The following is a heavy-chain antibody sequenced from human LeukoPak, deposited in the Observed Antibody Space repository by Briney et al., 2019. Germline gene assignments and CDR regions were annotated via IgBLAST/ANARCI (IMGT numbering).Heavy chain of an antibody. CDR1: GGSFSGYY. J-gene: IGHJ5*02. CDR2: INHSGST. CDR3: ARGSRRFDP. V-gene: IGHV4-34*01. Sequence: SETLSLTCAVYGGSFSGYYWSWIRQPPGKGLEWIGEINHSGSTNYNPSLKSRLTISVDMSKTQFSLKLSSVTAADTAVYYCARGSRRFDPWGQGTLVTVSS.